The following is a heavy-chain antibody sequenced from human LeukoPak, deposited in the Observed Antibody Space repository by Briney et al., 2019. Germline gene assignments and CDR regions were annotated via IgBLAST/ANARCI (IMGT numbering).Heavy chain of an antibody. D-gene: IGHD5/OR15-5a*01. CDR2: ISSSGSTI. CDR1: GLTFSSHA. J-gene: IGHJ3*02. V-gene: IGHV3-48*04. CDR3: VSTSLHAFDI. Sequence: GGSLRLFCAASGLTFSSHAMGWVRQPPGKGLEWVSYISSSGSTIYYADSVKGRFTISRDNAKNSRYLQMHSLRAEDTAVYYCVSTSLHAFDIWGQGTMVTVSS.